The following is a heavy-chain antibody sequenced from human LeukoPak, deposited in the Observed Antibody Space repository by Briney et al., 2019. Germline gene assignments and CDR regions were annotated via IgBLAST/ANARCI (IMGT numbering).Heavy chain of an antibody. D-gene: IGHD3-22*01. CDR2: IYFSGRT. CDR1: GGSITSNY. J-gene: IGHJ4*02. CDR3: ARGFLTYYCDSSGLYFDY. Sequence: SETLSLTCTVPGGSITSNYWSWVRQPPGKGLEWIGYIYFSGRTNYNPSLKSRVTISVDTSKKEFSLKLSSVSAADTAVYYCARGFLTYYCDSSGLYFDYWGQGTLVTVSS. V-gene: IGHV4-59*01.